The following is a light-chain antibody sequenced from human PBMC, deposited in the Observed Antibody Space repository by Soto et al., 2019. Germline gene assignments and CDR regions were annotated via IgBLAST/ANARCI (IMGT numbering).Light chain of an antibody. CDR1: QDIRTD. V-gene: IGKV1-6*02. CDR2: AAS. J-gene: IGKJ1*01. CDR3: LQDYNYPWT. Sequence: AIQMTQSPSSLSASVGDRVTLTCRASQDIRTDLGWYQQKPGKAPKLLIYAASSLPSGVPARFSGSGSGTDFTLTISSLQPEDFATYYCLQDYNYPWTFGQGTKVEIK.